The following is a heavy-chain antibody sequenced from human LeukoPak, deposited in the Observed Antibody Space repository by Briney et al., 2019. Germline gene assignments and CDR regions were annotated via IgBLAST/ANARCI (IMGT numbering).Heavy chain of an antibody. CDR2: IYSGGST. CDR3: ARRRGYDSYYFDY. Sequence: GGSLRLSCAASGFSVRSNYMSWVRQAPGKGLEGVSVIYSGGSTYYADSVKGRFTISRDDSKNTLYLQMNSLRAEDTAVYYCARRRGYDSYYFDYWGQGTLVTVSS. CDR1: GFSVRSNY. V-gene: IGHV3-53*01. J-gene: IGHJ4*02. D-gene: IGHD3-3*01.